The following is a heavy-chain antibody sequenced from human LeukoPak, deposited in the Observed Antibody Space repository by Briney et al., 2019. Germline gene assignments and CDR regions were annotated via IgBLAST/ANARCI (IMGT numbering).Heavy chain of an antibody. D-gene: IGHD4-23*01. CDR1: GASISNSTYY. CDR2: IYYSGST. J-gene: IGHJ4*02. Sequence: PSETLSLTCNVSGASISNSTYYWGWIRQPPGKGLEWIGSIYYSGSTNYNPSLKSRVTISVDTSKNQFSLKLSSVTAADTAVYYCARVGGNSLDYWGQGTLVTVSS. V-gene: IGHV4-39*07. CDR3: ARVGGNSLDY.